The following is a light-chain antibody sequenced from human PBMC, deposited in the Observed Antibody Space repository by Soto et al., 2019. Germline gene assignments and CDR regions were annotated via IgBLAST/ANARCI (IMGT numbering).Light chain of an antibody. J-gene: IGKJ4*01. V-gene: IGKV3-11*01. CDR2: DAV. CDR1: QRISSY. Sequence: PGDRAILSCRASQRISSYLAWYQQKPGQAPRLLISDAVNRATGIPARFSGSGSGTDFTLIIGSLEPEDVAVYYCQQRINWPLTFGGGTRVQIK. CDR3: QQRINWPLT.